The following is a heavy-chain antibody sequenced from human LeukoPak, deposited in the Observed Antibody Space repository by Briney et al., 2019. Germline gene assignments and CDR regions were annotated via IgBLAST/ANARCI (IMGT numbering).Heavy chain of an antibody. CDR3: AKAPSHYDSSGYYDY. CDR2: ISGSGGST. D-gene: IGHD3-22*01. V-gene: IGHV3-23*01. J-gene: IGHJ4*02. CDR1: GFTFSSYA. Sequence: GGSLRLSCAASGFTFSSYAMSWVRQAPGKGLEWVSAISGSGGSTYYADSVKGRFTISRDNSKNTLYLQMNSLRAEDTAAYYCAKAPSHYDSSGYYDYWGQGTLVTVSS.